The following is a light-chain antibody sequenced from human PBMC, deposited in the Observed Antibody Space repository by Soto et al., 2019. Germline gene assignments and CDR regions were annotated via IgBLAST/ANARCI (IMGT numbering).Light chain of an antibody. CDR1: QTISSW. V-gene: IGKV1-5*03. J-gene: IGKJ1*01. Sequence: LQVPQSPSTLSGYVEGGVTGTSRASQTISSWLAWYQQKPGKAPKLLIYKASTLKSGVPSRFSGSGSGTEFTLTISSLQPDDFATYYCQHYNSYSEAFGQGTKVDIK. CDR3: QHYNSYSEA. CDR2: KAS.